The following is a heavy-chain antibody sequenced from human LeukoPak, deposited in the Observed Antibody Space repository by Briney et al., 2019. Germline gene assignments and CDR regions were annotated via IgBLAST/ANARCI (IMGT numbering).Heavy chain of an antibody. D-gene: IGHD5-12*01. Sequence: ASVKVSCKASGYTFTSYDINWVRQATGQGLEWMGWMNPNSGNTGYAQKFQGRVTITRNTSISTAYMELSSLRSEDTAVYYCAREPRWDGYDNYYYYYYMDVWGKGTTVTVSS. CDR2: MNPNSGNT. V-gene: IGHV1-8*03. CDR1: GYTFTSYD. J-gene: IGHJ6*03. CDR3: AREPRWDGYDNYYYYYYMDV.